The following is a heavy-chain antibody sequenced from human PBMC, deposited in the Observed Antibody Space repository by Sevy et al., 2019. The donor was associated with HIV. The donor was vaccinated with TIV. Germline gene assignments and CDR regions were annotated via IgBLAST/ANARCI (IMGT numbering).Heavy chain of an antibody. D-gene: IGHD2-2*03. CDR2: INHSGST. J-gene: IGHJ4*02. CDR1: GGSFSGYY. CDR3: ARGRGYCSSTSCYPAVAQFDY. Sequence: SETLSLTCAVYGGSFSGYYWSWIRQPPGKGLEWIGEINHSGSTNYNPSLKSRVTISVDTSKNQFSLKLSSVTAADTAVYYCARGRGYCSSTSCYPAVAQFDYWGQGTLVTVSS. V-gene: IGHV4-34*01.